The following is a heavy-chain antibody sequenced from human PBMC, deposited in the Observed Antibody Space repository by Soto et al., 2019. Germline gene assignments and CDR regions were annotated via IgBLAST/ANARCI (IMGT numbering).Heavy chain of an antibody. CDR2: ISGSGGRT. CDR1: GFTFSSYA. CDR3: AKTNKRSPTSKNNWKRPANFDY. Sequence: EVQLLESGGGLVQPGGSLRLSCAASGFTFSSYAMSWVRQAPGKGLEWVSAISGSGGRTNYSDSVKGRLTISRDNSKNTLYLQKNRLKAEDTGVYYCAKTNKRSPTSKNNWKRPANFDYWGQGTLVTVSS. J-gene: IGHJ4*02. V-gene: IGHV3-23*01. D-gene: IGHD1-1*01.